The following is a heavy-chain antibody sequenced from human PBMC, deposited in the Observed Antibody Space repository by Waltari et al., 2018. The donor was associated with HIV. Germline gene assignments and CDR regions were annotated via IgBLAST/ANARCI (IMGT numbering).Heavy chain of an antibody. V-gene: IGHV4-4*02. CDR3: ARVKSRDDFWSGYYPNPYYYYGMDV. CDR2: IYHSGST. Sequence: QVQLQESGPGLVKPSGTLSLTCAVSGGSISSSNWWSWVRQPPGKGLEWIGEIYHSGSTNYNPSLKSRVTISVDKSKNQFSLKLSSVTAADTAVYYCARVKSRDDFWSGYYPNPYYYYGMDVWGQGTTVTVSS. D-gene: IGHD3-3*01. CDR1: GGSISSSNW. J-gene: IGHJ6*02.